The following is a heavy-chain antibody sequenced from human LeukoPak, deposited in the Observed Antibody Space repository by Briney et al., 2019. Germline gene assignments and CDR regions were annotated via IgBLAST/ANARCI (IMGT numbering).Heavy chain of an antibody. J-gene: IGHJ4*02. V-gene: IGHV7-4-1*02. CDR3: GRESAPFWSGYYSPHYFDY. CDR1: GYTFTSYA. D-gene: IGHD3-3*01. CDR2: INTNTGNP. Sequence: VASVKVSCKASGYTFTSYAMNWVRQAPGQGLEWMGWINTNTGNPTYAQGFTGRFVFSLDTSVSTAYLQISSLKAEDTAVYYCGRESAPFWSGYYSPHYFDYWGQGTLVTVSS.